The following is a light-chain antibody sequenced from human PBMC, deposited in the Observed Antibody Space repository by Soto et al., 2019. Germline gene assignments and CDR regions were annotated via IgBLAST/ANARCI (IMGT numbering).Light chain of an antibody. Sequence: QSVLTQPPSASGTPGQRVTISCPGSSSNIGSNAVNWYQQVPGTAPKLLIYSTTQRPSGAPDRFSGSKSGTSASLAISGLQSDDEADYYCAAWDDSLNAVLFGGGTKLTVL. CDR3: AAWDDSLNAVL. CDR2: STT. CDR1: SSNIGSNA. J-gene: IGLJ2*01. V-gene: IGLV1-44*01.